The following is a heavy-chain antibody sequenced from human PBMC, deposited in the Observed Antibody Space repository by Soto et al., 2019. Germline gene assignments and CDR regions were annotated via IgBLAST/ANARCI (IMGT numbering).Heavy chain of an antibody. V-gene: IGHV1-2*02. J-gene: IGHJ6*02. Sequence: QVQLVQSGAEVKEPGDSVRVSCEASGYTFSAYYIHWVRQAPGQGLEWMGWINPKFGDTTYAQDFQGRVTMTRDMSISTVYMELSSLTSDDTAIYYCARNMDYYYGPGSGNGHGVWGQGTTVTVFS. CDR2: INPKFGDT. CDR3: ARNMDYYYGPGSGNGHGV. D-gene: IGHD3-10*01. CDR1: GYTFSAYY.